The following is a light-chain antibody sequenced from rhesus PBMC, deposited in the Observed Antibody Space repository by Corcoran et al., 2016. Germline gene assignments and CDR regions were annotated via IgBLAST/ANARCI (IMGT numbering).Light chain of an antibody. Sequence: DIQMTQSPSSLSASVGDRVTITCRASENVNNYLNWYQQKPGKAPKLLIYKAYTLQSGVPSRFSGSGSGKDYTFNISNRQPEDVASYYCQHGYGTPYSFGQGTKVEIK. V-gene: IGKV1-74*01. CDR2: KAY. CDR3: QHGYGTPYS. J-gene: IGKJ2*01. CDR1: ENVNNY.